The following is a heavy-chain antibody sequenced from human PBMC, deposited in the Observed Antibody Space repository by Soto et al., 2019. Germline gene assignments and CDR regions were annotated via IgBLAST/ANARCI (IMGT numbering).Heavy chain of an antibody. V-gene: IGHV4-59*08. CDR3: ARQRGAGLFDY. Sequence: VRLQESGPGLVKPSETLSLTCTVSGGSISNYYWSWIRQPPGKGLEWTGNIYHSGSTNYNPSLKSRVTISLDTSRNQFSLKLTSVTAADTAIYYCARQRGAGLFDYWGQGGLVTVSS. J-gene: IGHJ4*02. CDR2: IYHSGST. D-gene: IGHD3-10*01. CDR1: GGSISNYY.